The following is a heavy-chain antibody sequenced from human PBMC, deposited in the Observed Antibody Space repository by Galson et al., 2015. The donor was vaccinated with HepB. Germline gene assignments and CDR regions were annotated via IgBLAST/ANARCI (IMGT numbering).Heavy chain of an antibody. D-gene: IGHD2/OR15-2a*01. CDR1: GGTFSSYA. CDR3: ARVIVDLRRELAYYYYMDV. CDR2: IIPIFGTA. J-gene: IGHJ6*03. Sequence: SVKVSCKASGGTFSSYAISWVRQAPGQGLEWMGGIIPIFGTANYAQKFQGRVTITADESTSTAYMELSSLRSEDTAVYYCARVIVDLRRELAYYYYMDVWGKGTTVTVSS. V-gene: IGHV1-69*13.